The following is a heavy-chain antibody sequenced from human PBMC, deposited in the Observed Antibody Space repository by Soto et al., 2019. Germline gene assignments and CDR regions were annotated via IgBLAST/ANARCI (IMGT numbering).Heavy chain of an antibody. J-gene: IGHJ4*02. CDR3: AKAWGIDY. V-gene: IGHV3-23*01. CDR1: GLTFSSYT. Sequence: EVQLLESGGGLVEPGGSRRLSWAASGLTFSSYTLTWVPQAPGKGLEWVSTISGSGSSTYSADSVKGRFTISRDNSKNTLYLQMNSLRVEDTAIYYCAKAWGIDYWGQGTLVTVSS. CDR2: ISGSGSST. D-gene: IGHD7-27*01.